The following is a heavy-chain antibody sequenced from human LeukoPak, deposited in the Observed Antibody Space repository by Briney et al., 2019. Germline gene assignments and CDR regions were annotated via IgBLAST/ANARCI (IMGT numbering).Heavy chain of an antibody. D-gene: IGHD3-10*01. CDR1: GYTFAGYY. J-gene: IGHJ4*02. CDR2: INPNSGGT. V-gene: IGHV1-2*06. CDR3: ARDFFIQALYYYGSGLLGY. Sequence: ASVKVSCKASGYTFAGYYMHWVRQAPGQGLEWMGRINPNSGGTNYAQKFKGRVTMTRDTSISTAYMELSRLRSDDTAVYYCARDFFIQALYYYGSGLLGYWGQGTLVTVSS.